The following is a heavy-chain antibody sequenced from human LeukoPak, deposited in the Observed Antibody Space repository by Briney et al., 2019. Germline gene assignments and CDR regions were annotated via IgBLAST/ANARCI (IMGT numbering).Heavy chain of an antibody. D-gene: IGHD2-8*01. J-gene: IGHJ4*02. CDR1: GFTFSSYA. CDR3: ARDRRVYYFDY. CDR2: ISYDGSNK. Sequence: GGSLRLSCAASGFTFSSYAMHWVRQAPGKGLEWVAVISYDGSNKYYADSVKGRFTISRDNSKNTLYLQMNSLRAEDTAVYNCARDRRVYYFDYWGQGTLVTVSS. V-gene: IGHV3-30-3*01.